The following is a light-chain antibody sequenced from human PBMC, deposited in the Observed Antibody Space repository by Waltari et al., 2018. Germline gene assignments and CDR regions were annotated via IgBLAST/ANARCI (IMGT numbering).Light chain of an antibody. J-gene: IGLJ3*02. CDR1: SSDVGGYNY. CDR2: DVN. CDR3: GSYAGSYAWV. V-gene: IGLV2-11*01. Sequence: QSALTQPRPVSGSPGQSVTISCTGTSSDVGGYNYVSWYQHHPVKAPKCMFYDVNRRPSGVPDRFSGSKSGNTASLTISGLQAEDEADYYCGSYAGSYAWVFGGGTKVTVL.